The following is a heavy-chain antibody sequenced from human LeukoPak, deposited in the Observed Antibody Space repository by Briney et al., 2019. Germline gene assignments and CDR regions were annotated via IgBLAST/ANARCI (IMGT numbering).Heavy chain of an antibody. J-gene: IGHJ4*02. D-gene: IGHD3-9*01. CDR2: ISSTSNTI. CDR1: GFTFSSYS. V-gene: IGHV3-48*01. CDR3: AEGGILTGRTSYYFDY. Sequence: GGSLRLSCAASGFTFSSYSMNWVRQAPGKGLEWVSYISSTSNTIYYADSVKGRFTISRDNSKNTLYLQMNSLRAEDTAVYYCAEGGILTGRTSYYFDYWGQGTLVTVSS.